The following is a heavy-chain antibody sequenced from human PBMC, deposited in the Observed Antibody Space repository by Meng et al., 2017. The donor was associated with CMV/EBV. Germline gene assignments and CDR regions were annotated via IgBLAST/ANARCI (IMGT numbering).Heavy chain of an antibody. Sequence: QSSLMYSGPPPEKPTQPPTLPYTFSGFSLSTSGVGVCWIRHPPGKALEWLALIYWDDDKRYSPSLKSRLTITKDTSKNQVVLTMTNMDPVDTATYYCAHRGSYGYHGYWGQGTLVTVSS. CDR1: GFSLSTSGVG. V-gene: IGHV2-5*02. CDR3: AHRGSYGYHGY. J-gene: IGHJ4*02. CDR2: IYWDDDK. D-gene: IGHD5-18*01.